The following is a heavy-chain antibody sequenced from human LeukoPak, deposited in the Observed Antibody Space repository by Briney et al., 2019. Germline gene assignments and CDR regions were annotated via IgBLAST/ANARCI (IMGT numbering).Heavy chain of an antibody. CDR3: ARDPSPHYYDSSGYGRGLDY. CDR2: INPSGGST. J-gene: IGHJ4*02. Sequence: ASVKVSCKASGYTFTSYYMHWVRQAPGQGLEWMGIINPSGGSTGYAQKFQGRVTMTRDMSTSTVYMELSSLRSEDTAVYYCARDPSPHYYDSSGYGRGLDYWGQGTLVTVSS. CDR1: GYTFTSYY. V-gene: IGHV1-46*01. D-gene: IGHD3-22*01.